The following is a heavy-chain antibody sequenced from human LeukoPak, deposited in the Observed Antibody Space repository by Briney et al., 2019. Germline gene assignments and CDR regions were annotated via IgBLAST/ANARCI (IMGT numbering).Heavy chain of an antibody. Sequence: PGVSLRLSCAASGFTFSSYSMNWVRQAPGKGLECVSSISSSSSYIYYADSVKGRFTISRDNAKNSLYLQMNSLRAEDTAVYYCARASSSSPHFDYWGQGTLVTVSS. CDR1: GFTFSSYS. J-gene: IGHJ4*02. V-gene: IGHV3-21*01. CDR3: ARASSSSPHFDY. D-gene: IGHD6-6*01. CDR2: ISSSSSYI.